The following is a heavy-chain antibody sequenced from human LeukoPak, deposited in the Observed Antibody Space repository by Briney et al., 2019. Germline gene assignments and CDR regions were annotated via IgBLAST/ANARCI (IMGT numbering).Heavy chain of an antibody. CDR2: IYHSGST. J-gene: IGHJ4*02. Sequence: SGTLSLTCAVSGGSISSSNWWSWVRQPSGKGLEWIREIYHSGSTNYNPSLKSRVTISVDKSKNQFSLKLNSVTAADTAVYHCASWREEMATNNPMDYWGQGTLVTVSS. V-gene: IGHV4-4*02. CDR1: GGSISSSNW. D-gene: IGHD5-24*01. CDR3: ASWREEMATNNPMDY.